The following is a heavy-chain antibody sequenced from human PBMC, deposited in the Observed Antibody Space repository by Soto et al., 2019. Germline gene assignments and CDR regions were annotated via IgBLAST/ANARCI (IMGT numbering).Heavy chain of an antibody. D-gene: IGHD1-7*01. CDR2: IYYSGST. V-gene: IGHV4-61*01. J-gene: IGHJ6*02. Sequence: NPSETLSLTCTVSGGSVSSGSYYWSWIRQPPGKGLEWIGYIYYSGSTNYNPSLKSRVTISVDTSKNQFSLKLSSVTAADTAVYYCAREGGSYNWNYGVNYYGMDVWGQGTTVTVSS. CDR3: AREGGSYNWNYGVNYYGMDV. CDR1: GGSVSSGSYY.